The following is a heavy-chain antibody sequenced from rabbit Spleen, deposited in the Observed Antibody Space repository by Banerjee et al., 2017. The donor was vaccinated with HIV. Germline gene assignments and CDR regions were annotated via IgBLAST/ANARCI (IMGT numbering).Heavy chain of an antibody. V-gene: IGHV1S45*01. D-gene: IGHD1-1*01. Sequence: QEQLEESGGGLVKPEGSLTLTCKASGFSFSDRDVMCWVRQAPGKGLEWIACINTATGKDVYATWAKGRFTCSKTSSTTVTLQVTRLTAADTATYFCARDTSSSFSSYGMDLWGPGTLVTVS. CDR2: INTATGKD. J-gene: IGHJ6*01. CDR1: GFSFSDRDV. CDR3: ARDTSSSFSSYGMDL.